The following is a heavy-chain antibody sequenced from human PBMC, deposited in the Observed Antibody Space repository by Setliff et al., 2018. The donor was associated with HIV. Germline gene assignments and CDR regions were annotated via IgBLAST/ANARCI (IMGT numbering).Heavy chain of an antibody. CDR3: AKVQQPFYFDSGGEGFDY. Sequence: SETLSLTCTVSGGSINTGSYYWGWIRQPPGKGLESIGTIYYSGSTYYKSSLKSRLTISVDTSKNQFSLKMSSVTAEDTAIYFCAKVQQPFYFDSGGEGFDYWGQGTLVTVSS. CDR2: IYYSGST. V-gene: IGHV4-39*07. D-gene: IGHD3-22*01. J-gene: IGHJ4*02. CDR1: GGSINTGSYY.